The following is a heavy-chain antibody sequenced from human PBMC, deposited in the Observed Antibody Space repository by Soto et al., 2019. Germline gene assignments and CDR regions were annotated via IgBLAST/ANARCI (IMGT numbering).Heavy chain of an antibody. CDR1: GGSISSGDYY. J-gene: IGHJ4*02. V-gene: IGHV4-30-4*01. CDR2: IYYSGST. D-gene: IGHD6-13*01. Sequence: SETLSLTCTVSGGSISSGDYYWSWIRQPPGKGLEWIGNIYYSGSTYYNPSLKSRVTISVDTSKNQFSLKLSSVTAADTAVYYCGSRHSSPYFDYWGQGTLVTVSS. CDR3: GSRHSSPYFDY.